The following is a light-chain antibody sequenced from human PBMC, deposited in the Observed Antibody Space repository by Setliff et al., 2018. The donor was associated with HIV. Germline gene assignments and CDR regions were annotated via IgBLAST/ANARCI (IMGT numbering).Light chain of an antibody. CDR2: NDS. V-gene: IGLV3-21*04. CDR1: NIGSKS. CDR3: QVWDSSSDHDV. J-gene: IGLJ1*01. Sequence: SYELTQPSSVSVAPGKTASITCGGNNIGSKSVHWYQQKPGQAPVLVIYNDSDRPLGIPERLSGSNSGTTATLTISRVEAGDEADYYCQVWDSSSDHDVFGTGTKVTVL.